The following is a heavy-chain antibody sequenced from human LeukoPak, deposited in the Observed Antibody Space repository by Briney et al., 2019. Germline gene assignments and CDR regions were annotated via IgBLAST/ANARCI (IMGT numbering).Heavy chain of an antibody. CDR1: GGTFSSYA. J-gene: IGHJ4*02. V-gene: IGHV1-69*05. Sequence: GASVKVSCKASGGTFSSYAISWVRQAPGQGLEWMGRIIPIFDTANYAQKFQGRVTITTDESTSTAYMELSSLRSEDTAVYYCARRRFSAYYFDYWGQGTLVTASS. CDR2: IIPIFDTA. CDR3: ARRRFSAYYFDY.